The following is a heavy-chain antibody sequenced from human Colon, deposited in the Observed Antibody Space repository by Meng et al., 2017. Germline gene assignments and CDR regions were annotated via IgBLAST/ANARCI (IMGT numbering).Heavy chain of an antibody. CDR2: INYSGTT. CDR3: ARRAVRGDIDY. J-gene: IGHJ4*01. Sequence: QLQLQESGPGLVKPSELLSLTCTVSGGSLSSRTYHWGWIRQPPGKGLEWMGSINYSGTTYYHSSLKSRVTISVDTSKMQFSLRLTSVTAADTAVYYCARRAVRGDIDYWGHGTLVTVSS. D-gene: IGHD3-10*01. V-gene: IGHV4-39*01. CDR1: GGSLSSRTYH.